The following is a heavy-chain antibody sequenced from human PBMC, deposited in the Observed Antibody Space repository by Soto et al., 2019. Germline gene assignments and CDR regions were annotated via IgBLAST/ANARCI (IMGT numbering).Heavy chain of an antibody. CDR2: IYYSGST. CDR3: ARVEVGMIGY. Sequence: SETLSLTCTVSGGSISSYYWSWIRQPPGKGLEWIGYIYYSGSTNYNPSLKSRVTISVDTSKNQFSLKLSSVTAADTAVYYCARVEVGMIGYWGQGTLVTVSS. J-gene: IGHJ4*02. CDR1: GGSISSYY. D-gene: IGHD1-26*01. V-gene: IGHV4-59*01.